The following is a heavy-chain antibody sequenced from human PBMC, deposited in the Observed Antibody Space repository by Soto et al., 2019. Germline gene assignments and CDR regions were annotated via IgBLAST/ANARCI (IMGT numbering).Heavy chain of an antibody. CDR2: ISSNSAYI. J-gene: IGHJ4*01. Sequence: KSGGSLRLSCAASGFTFRSFTMNWVRQAPGKGLEWVSTISSNSAYIYYTDALRGRFTISRDNAKSMVYLQMNSLRVEDTAVYYCAGYNWHSQNYWGHGTLVTVSS. D-gene: IGHD1-7*01. CDR3: AGYNWHSQNY. CDR1: GFTFRSFT. V-gene: IGHV3-21*01.